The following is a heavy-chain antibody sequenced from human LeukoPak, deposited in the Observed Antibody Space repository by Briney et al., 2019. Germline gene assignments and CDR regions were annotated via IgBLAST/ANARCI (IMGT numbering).Heavy chain of an antibody. D-gene: IGHD3-10*01. CDR2: IYTSGST. V-gene: IGHV4-4*07. CDR1: GFTFSDYY. CDR3: ARDTYYYGSGSYYFDY. Sequence: PGGSLRLSCAASGFTFSDYYMSWIRQAPGKGLEWIGRIYTSGSTNYNPSLKSRVTMSVDTSKNQFSLKLSSVTAADTAVYYCARDTYYYGSGSYYFDYWGQGTLVTVSS. J-gene: IGHJ4*02.